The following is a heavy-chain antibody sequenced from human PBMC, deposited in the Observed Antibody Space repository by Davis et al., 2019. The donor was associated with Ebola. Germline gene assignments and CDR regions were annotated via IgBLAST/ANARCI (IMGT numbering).Heavy chain of an antibody. CDR2: ISSSSNYI. V-gene: IGHV3-21*01. D-gene: IGHD5-18*01. J-gene: IGHJ5*02. CDR3: ARESSYGRNWFDP. Sequence: GESLKISCAASGFTFSSNSMNWVRQAPGKGLEWVSFISSSSNYIYYADSVKGRFTVSRDNAKNSLYLQMNSLRDEDTAVYYCARESSYGRNWFDPWGQGTLVTVSS. CDR1: GFTFSSNS.